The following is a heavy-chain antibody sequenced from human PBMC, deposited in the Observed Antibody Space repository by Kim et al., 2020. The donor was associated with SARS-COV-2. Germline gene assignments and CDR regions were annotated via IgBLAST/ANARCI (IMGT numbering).Heavy chain of an antibody. Sequence: CCAPSLTGRVTISVDTSKNQFSLKLSYVTAADTAVYYCARLGRRWYVSDPWGQGTLVTVSS. J-gene: IGHJ5*02. D-gene: IGHD6-13*01. CDR3: ARLGRRWYVSDP. V-gene: IGHV4-39*01.